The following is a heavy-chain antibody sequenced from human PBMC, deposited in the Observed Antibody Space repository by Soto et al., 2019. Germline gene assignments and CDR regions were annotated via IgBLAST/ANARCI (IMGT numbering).Heavy chain of an antibody. Sequence: QVQLVQSGPEEKKPGASVKVSCKASGYTFTSYPLNWLRQAPGQRPEWMGWINAGNGATKYSQKFQGRVSITRDTSASTTYMQVSRLRFDDTAVYYCATDRGGYCSGGSYSEAWFDPWGQGTLVTVSS. CDR2: INAGNGAT. CDR1: GYTFTSYP. V-gene: IGHV1-3*05. D-gene: IGHD2-15*01. J-gene: IGHJ5*02. CDR3: ATDRGGYCSGGSYSEAWFDP.